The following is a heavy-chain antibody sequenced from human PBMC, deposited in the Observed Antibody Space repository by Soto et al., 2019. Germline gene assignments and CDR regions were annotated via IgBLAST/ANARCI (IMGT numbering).Heavy chain of an antibody. CDR3: ARAHYDILTGYYLAGWFDP. CDR2: INSDGSST. J-gene: IGHJ5*02. D-gene: IGHD3-9*01. V-gene: IGHV3-74*01. Sequence: PGGSLRPPCAASGFTLSSHWMHWVRQAPGKGLVWVSRINSDGSSTSYAESVKGRFTISKDNAKNTLYLQMNSLRAEDTAVYYCARAHYDILTGYYLAGWFDPWGQGTLVTVSS. CDR1: GFTLSSHW.